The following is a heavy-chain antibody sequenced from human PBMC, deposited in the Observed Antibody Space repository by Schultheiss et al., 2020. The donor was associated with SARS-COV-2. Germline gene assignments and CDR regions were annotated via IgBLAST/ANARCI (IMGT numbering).Heavy chain of an antibody. CDR2: ISSSGSTI. V-gene: IGHV3-11*01. J-gene: IGHJ6*03. CDR1: GFTFSDYY. CDR3: ARDHGGFYDFWSGYLGDYYYYYYMDV. D-gene: IGHD3-3*01. Sequence: GGSLRLSCAASGFTFSDYYMSWIRQAPGKGLEWVSYISSSGSTIYYADSVKGRFTISRDNAKNSLYLQMNSLRAEDTVVYYCARDHGGFYDFWSGYLGDYYYYYYMDVWGKGTTVTVSS.